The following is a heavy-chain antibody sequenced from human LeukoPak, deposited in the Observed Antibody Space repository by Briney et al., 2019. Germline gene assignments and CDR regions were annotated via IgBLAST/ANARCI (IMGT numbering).Heavy chain of an antibody. Sequence: PSETLSLTCTVSGGSISSYYWSWLRQPPGKGLEWIGYIYYSGSTNYNPSLTSRVTISLDTSKNQFSLKLSSVTAADTAVYYCASKYSSGWYEAFDIWGQGTMVTVSS. CDR2: IYYSGST. V-gene: IGHV4-59*01. CDR1: GGSISSYY. D-gene: IGHD6-19*01. J-gene: IGHJ3*02. CDR3: ASKYSSGWYEAFDI.